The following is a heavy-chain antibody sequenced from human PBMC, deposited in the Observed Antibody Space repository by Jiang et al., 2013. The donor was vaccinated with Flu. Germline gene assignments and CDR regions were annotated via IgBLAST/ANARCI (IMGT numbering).Heavy chain of an antibody. CDR3: ARGGVFYSGMDV. CDR1: GDSVSSNSAA. Sequence: SLTCTISGDSVSSNSAAWIWIRHVPSRGLGCLGRTYYRSRWFTTYAVSVESRITISPDTSRNQFSLQLNSVTPEDAAVYYCARGGVFYSGMDVWGQGTAVTVSS. J-gene: IGHJ6*02. V-gene: IGHV6-1*01. D-gene: IGHD3-16*01. CDR2: TYYRSRWFT.